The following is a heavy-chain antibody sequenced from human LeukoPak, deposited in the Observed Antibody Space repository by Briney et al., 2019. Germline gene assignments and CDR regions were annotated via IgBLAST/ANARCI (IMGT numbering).Heavy chain of an antibody. D-gene: IGHD3-10*01. CDR2: IIPILGIA. CDR3: ASALGSYYGSGSPTTY. CDR1: GGTFSSYT. V-gene: IGHV1-69*02. J-gene: IGHJ4*02. Sequence: ASVKVSCKASGGTFSSYTISWVRQAPGQGLEWMGRIIPILGIANYAQKFQGRVTITADKSTSTAYMELSSLRSEDTAVYYCASALGSYYGSGSPTTYWGQGTLVTVSS.